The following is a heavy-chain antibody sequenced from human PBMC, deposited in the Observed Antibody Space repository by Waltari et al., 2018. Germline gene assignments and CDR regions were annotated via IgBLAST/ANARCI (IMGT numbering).Heavy chain of an antibody. CDR1: GFSFSSYD. J-gene: IGHJ5*02. V-gene: IGHV3-21*01. CDR2: IIGRCRCST. CDR3: TIDLYGSGGDYFYP. Sequence: DVQLVESGGGLVKPGGSLRLSCAASGFSFSSYDMNWVRQAPGWGRGWVASIIGRCRCSTFYTDSVKGRFTISRDNAKNSLFLQMNSLRAEDTAVYSCTIDLYGSGGDYFYPWGQGTLVTVSS. D-gene: IGHD6-19*01.